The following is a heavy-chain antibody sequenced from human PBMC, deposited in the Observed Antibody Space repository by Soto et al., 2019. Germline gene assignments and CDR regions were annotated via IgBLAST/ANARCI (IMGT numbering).Heavy chain of an antibody. CDR2: IWYDGSNK. V-gene: IGHV3-33*01. D-gene: IGHD1-20*01. CDR1: GLTFSSYG. Sequence: QVQLVESGGGVVQPGRSLRLSCAASGLTFSSYGMHWVRQAPGKGLEWVAVIWYDGSNKYYADSVKGRFTISRDNSKNTLYLQMNSLRAEDTAVYYCARDSNWNPYYFDYWGQGTLVTVSS. J-gene: IGHJ4*02. CDR3: ARDSNWNPYYFDY.